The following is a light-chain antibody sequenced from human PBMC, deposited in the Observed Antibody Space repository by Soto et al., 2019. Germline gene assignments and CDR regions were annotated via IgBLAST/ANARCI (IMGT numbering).Light chain of an antibody. V-gene: IGKV3D-20*02. CDR1: QTVSSGY. Sequence: DIVLTQSPGTLSLSPGERATLSCRASQTVSSGYLAWYQQKHGQAPRLLIYGASSRATGIPDRFSGSGSGTDFTLTISSLEPEDFAVYYCQQRSNWPLTFGGGTKVDIK. CDR2: GAS. J-gene: IGKJ4*01. CDR3: QQRSNWPLT.